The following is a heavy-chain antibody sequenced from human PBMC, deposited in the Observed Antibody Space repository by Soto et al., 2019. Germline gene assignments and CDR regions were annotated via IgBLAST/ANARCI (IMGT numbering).Heavy chain of an antibody. CDR3: ARAAAYDYVWGSYRPLSSPFFDY. CDR1: GYTLTGYY. J-gene: IGHJ4*02. CDR2: INPNSGGT. Sequence: AAVKFSCKASGYTLTGYYMHWVRQAPGQGLEWMGGINPNSGGTNYAQKFQGRVTMTRDTSISTAYMELSRLRSDDTAVYYCARAAAYDYVWGSYRPLSSPFFDYWGQGTLVTVSS. D-gene: IGHD3-16*02. V-gene: IGHV1-2*02.